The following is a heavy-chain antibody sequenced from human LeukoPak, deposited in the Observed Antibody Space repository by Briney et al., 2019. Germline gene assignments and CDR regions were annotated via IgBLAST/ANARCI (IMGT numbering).Heavy chain of an antibody. J-gene: IGHJ5*02. V-gene: IGHV4-34*01. CDR3: AGEHHLGVVVVVAASGLDP. D-gene: IGHD2-15*01. CDR2: INHSGST. CDR1: GGSFSGYY. Sequence: SETLSLTCAVYGGSFSGYYWSWIRQPPGKGLEWIGEINHSGSTNYNPSLKSRVTISVDTSKNQFSLKLSSVTAADTAVYYCAGEHHLGVVVVVAASGLDPWGQGTLVTVSS.